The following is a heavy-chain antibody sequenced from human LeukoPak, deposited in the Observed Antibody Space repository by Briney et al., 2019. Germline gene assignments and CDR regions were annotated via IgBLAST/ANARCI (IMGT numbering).Heavy chain of an antibody. CDR2: ISYSGST. J-gene: IGHJ2*01. CDR3: ARRVYSGSYNWYFDL. CDR1: GGSISTSTYY. Sequence: LETLSLTCTVSGGSISTSTYYWGWIRQPPGKGLEWIGSISYSGSTYNNPSLKSRVTISVDTSKNQFSLKLSSVTAPDTAVYYCARRVYSGSYNWYFDLWGRGTLVTVSS. D-gene: IGHD1-26*01. V-gene: IGHV4-39*01.